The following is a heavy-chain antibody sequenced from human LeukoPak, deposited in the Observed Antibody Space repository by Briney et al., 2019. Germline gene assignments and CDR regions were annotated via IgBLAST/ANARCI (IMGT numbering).Heavy chain of an antibody. J-gene: IGHJ4*02. CDR1: GYSFTIYG. CDR2: ICAYNGNT. V-gene: IGHV1-18*01. D-gene: IGHD3-3*01. CDR3: ARDRGKYYDFWSGYYTGMDY. Sequence: AAVTVTFKCSGYSFTIYGHSWVRQAPAQGLEWMGWICAYNGNTNNAQKLQGRVTMTTDTSTSTAYMELRSLRSDDTAVYYCARDRGKYYDFWSGYYTGMDYWGQGTLVTVSS.